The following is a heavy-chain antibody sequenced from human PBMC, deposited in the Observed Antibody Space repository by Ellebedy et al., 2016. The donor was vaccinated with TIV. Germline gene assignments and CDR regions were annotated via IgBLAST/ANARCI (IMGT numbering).Heavy chain of an antibody. D-gene: IGHD3-16*01. CDR1: GFPFRSYA. Sequence: GESLKISFAASGFPFRSYAMAWVRQTPGKGLEWVSAILGGGGTTYYADSVKGRFTISRDNSKNTLFLQMNSLRAEDTAIYYCAKDQVGGDGRWVFDIWGQGTMVTVSS. CDR3: AKDQVGGDGRWVFDI. V-gene: IGHV3-23*01. J-gene: IGHJ3*02. CDR2: ILGGGGTT.